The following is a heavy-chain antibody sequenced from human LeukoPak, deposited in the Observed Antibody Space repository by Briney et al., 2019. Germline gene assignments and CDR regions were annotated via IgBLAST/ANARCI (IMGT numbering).Heavy chain of an antibody. CDR3: ARVRGSSGWYYFDY. D-gene: IGHD6-19*01. J-gene: IGHJ4*02. CDR1: GLTFSDYY. CDR2: ISSSDSTM. Sequence: PGGSLRLSCAASGLTFSDYYMSWIRQAPGKGLEWVSYISSSDSTMYYADSVKGRFTISRDNAKNSLYPQMDSLTAEDAAVYYCARVRGSSGWYYFDYWGQGALVTVSS. V-gene: IGHV3-11*01.